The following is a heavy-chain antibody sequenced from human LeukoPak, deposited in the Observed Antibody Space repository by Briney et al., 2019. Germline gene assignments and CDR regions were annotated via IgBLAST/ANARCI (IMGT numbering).Heavy chain of an antibody. V-gene: IGHV1-46*01. J-gene: IGHJ3*02. CDR1: GYTFSNYC. CDR2: INPSLHIP. CDR3: AKDPRDISTGNYDEFDI. D-gene: IGHD3-9*01. Sequence: ASVKVSCKASGYTFSNYCMHWVRQAPGQGLEWLGIINPSLHIPIYAQTFQGRVTMTTHMSTSTFYMALSNLVSEDTAVYYCAKDPRDISTGNYDEFDIWGQGTMVTVSS.